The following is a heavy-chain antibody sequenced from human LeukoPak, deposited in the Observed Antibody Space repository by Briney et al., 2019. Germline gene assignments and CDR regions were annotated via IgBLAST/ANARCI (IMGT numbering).Heavy chain of an antibody. CDR2: FDPEDGET. CDR1: GDTLTELS. Sequence: ASVKVSCKVSGDTLTELSMHWVRQAPGKGGEWMGGFDPEDGETIYAQKFQGRVTMTEDTSTDTAYMELSSLTSEDTAVYYCATGGAWELLNFDYWGQGTLVTVSS. J-gene: IGHJ4*02. V-gene: IGHV1-24*01. D-gene: IGHD1-26*01. CDR3: ATGGAWELLNFDY.